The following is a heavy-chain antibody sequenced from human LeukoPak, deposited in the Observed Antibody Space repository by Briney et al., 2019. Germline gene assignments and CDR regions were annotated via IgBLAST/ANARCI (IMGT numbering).Heavy chain of an antibody. CDR2: ISAYNGNT. J-gene: IGHJ4*02. CDR1: GYTFTSYG. V-gene: IGHV1-18*01. D-gene: IGHD3-9*01. Sequence: ASVKVSCKASGYTFTSYGISWVRQAPGQGLEWMGWISAYNGNTNYAQKLQGRVTMTTDTSTSTAYMELRSLRSDDTAVYYCARSLGDILTGYGFDYWGQGTLVTVSS. CDR3: ARSLGDILTGYGFDY.